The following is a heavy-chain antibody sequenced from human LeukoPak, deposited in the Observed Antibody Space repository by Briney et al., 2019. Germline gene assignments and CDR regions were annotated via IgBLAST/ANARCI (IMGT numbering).Heavy chain of an antibody. CDR2: IKPDGSES. Sequence: GGSLRLSCTAPGFAFSNSWMNWVRQAPGKGLEWVANIKPDGSESFYVDSLKGRFTISRDNAKNSLYLQMNSLTAEDTALYYCASWVGDLNYWGQGTLVTVSS. J-gene: IGHJ4*02. CDR3: ASWVGDLNY. V-gene: IGHV3-7*01. D-gene: IGHD3-10*01. CDR1: GFAFSNSW.